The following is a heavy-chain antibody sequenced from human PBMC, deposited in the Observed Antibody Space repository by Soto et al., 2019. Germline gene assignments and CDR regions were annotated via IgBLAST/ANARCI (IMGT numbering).Heavy chain of an antibody. D-gene: IGHD3-10*01. Sequence: EVQLVESGGGLVQPGRSLRLSCAASGFTFDDYAMHWVRQTPGKGLEWVSGITWNSGTIGYADSVKGRFTISRDNGKNSLYLQMNSLRPEDTALYYCAKDHYGSEIYGMDVWGQGTTVTVSS. CDR1: GFTFDDYA. V-gene: IGHV3-9*01. CDR3: AKDHYGSEIYGMDV. J-gene: IGHJ6*02. CDR2: ITWNSGTI.